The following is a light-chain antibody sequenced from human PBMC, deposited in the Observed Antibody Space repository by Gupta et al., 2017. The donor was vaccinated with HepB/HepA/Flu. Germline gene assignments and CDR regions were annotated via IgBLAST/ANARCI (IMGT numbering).Light chain of an antibody. CDR2: DNN. V-gene: IGLV1-51*01. CDR3: GAWDTSLSAVV. Sequence: QSVLTQPPSVSAAPGQKVTISCSGSSSNIENNYVSWYQQLPGTAPKLLIYDNNKRPSGIPDRFSGSKSGTSATLAITGLQTGDEADDYCGAWDTSLSAVVCGGGTKVTV. CDR1: SSNIENNY. J-gene: IGLJ2*01.